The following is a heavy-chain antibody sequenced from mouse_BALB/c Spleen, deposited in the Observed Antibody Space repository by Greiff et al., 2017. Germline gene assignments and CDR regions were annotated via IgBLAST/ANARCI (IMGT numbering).Heavy chain of an antibody. Sequence: EVKLQESGGGLVKPGGSLKLSCAASGFTFSSYAMSWVRQTPEKRLEWVASISSGGSTYYPDSVKGRFTISRDNARNILYLQMSSLRSEDTAMYYCARGPYYYGSSYDWYFDVWGAGTTVTVSS. D-gene: IGHD1-1*01. V-gene: IGHV5-6-5*01. CDR3: ARGPYYYGSSYDWYFDV. CDR2: ISSGGST. CDR1: GFTFSSYA. J-gene: IGHJ1*01.